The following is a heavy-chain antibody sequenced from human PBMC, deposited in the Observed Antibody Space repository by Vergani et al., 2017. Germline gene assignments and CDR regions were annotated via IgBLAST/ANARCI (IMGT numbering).Heavy chain of an antibody. CDR1: ESSFISNE. CDR2: INPIDSKI. Sequence: EVMPVQSGAEVKKPGESLKISCKYSESSFISNEIAWVRQMSGKGLQWMGNINPIDSKIAYSPSFQGQAIMSLDKSITTAYLQWRSLKASDTAIYYCTRHVPCGDGACLHFDHWGKGTQVTVSS. V-gene: IGHV5-51*01. J-gene: IGHJ4*02. D-gene: IGHD2-21*01. CDR3: TRHVPCGDGACLHFDH.